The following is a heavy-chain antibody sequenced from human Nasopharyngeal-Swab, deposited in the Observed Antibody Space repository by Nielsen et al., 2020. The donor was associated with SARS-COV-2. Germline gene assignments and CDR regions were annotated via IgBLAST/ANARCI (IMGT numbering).Heavy chain of an antibody. Sequence: WIRQPPGKGLEWIGSIYYSGSTYYNPSLKSRVTISVDTSKNQFSLKLSSVTAAGTAVYYCARLYDSSTKLDYWGQGTLVTVSS. D-gene: IGHD3-22*01. CDR3: ARLYDSSTKLDY. V-gene: IGHV4-39*01. J-gene: IGHJ4*02. CDR2: IYYSGST.